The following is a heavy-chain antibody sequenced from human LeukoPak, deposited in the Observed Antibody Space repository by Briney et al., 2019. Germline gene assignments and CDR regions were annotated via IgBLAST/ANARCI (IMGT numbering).Heavy chain of an antibody. CDR2: IYPGDSDT. CDR3: ARRGSITIFGVANDYFDY. CDR1: GYSFTSYW. V-gene: IGHV5-51*01. Sequence: GESLKISFKGSGYSFTSYWIGWVRQMPGKGLEWMGIIYPGDSDTRYSPSFQGQVTISADKSISTAYLQWSSLKASDTAMYYCARRGSITIFGVANDYFDYWGQGTLVTVSS. D-gene: IGHD3-3*01. J-gene: IGHJ4*02.